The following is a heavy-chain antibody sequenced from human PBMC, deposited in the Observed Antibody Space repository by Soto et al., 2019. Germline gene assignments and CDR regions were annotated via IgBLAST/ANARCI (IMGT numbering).Heavy chain of an antibody. V-gene: IGHV4-59*08. D-gene: IGHD2-8*02. J-gene: IGHJ3*02. CDR3: ARPLLGDDAFDI. CDR2: IYYSGST. CDR1: GGSISSYY. Sequence: QVQLQESGPGLVKPSETLSLTCTVSGGSISSYYWSWIRQPPGKGLEWIGYIYYSGSTNYNPSLKSRLTISVDTSKNQSPLKLSSVTAADPAVYYCARPLLGDDAFDIWGQGTMVTVSS.